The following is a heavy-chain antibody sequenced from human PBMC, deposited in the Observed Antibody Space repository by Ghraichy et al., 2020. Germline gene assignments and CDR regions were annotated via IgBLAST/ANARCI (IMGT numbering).Heavy chain of an antibody. Sequence: SETLSLTCAVYGGSFSGYYWSWIRQPPGKGLEWIGEINHSGSTNYNPSLKSRVTISVDTSKNQFSLKLSSVTAADTAVYYCARGRGCSSTSCSYYYYGMDVWGQGTTVTVSS. CDR3: ARGRGCSSTSCSYYYYGMDV. CDR2: INHSGST. CDR1: GGSFSGYY. V-gene: IGHV4-34*01. J-gene: IGHJ6*02. D-gene: IGHD2-2*01.